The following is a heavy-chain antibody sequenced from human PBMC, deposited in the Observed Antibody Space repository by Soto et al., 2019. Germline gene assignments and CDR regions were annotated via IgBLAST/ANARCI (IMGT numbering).Heavy chain of an antibody. D-gene: IGHD4-4*01. Sequence: GGSLRLSCAASGFTFSSYGMHWVRQAPGKGLEWAAVISYDGSNKYYADSVKGRFTISRDNSKNTLYLQMNSLRAEDTAVYYCAKVSSNYHYYYYYGMDVWGQGTTVTVSS. J-gene: IGHJ6*02. V-gene: IGHV3-30*18. CDR2: ISYDGSNK. CDR3: AKVSSNYHYYYYYGMDV. CDR1: GFTFSSYG.